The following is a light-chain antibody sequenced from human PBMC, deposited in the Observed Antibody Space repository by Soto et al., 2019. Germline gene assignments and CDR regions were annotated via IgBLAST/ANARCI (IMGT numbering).Light chain of an antibody. CDR2: GDN. CDR1: SSNIGSFYD. CDR3: QSYDNSLNHVV. V-gene: IGLV1-40*01. Sequence: QSVLTQPPSVSGAPGQRVTIPCTGSSSNIGSFYDVHWYQQLPGTVPKLLIYGDNNRPSGVPDRFSGSKSGTAASLAITGLQAEDEADYYCQSYDNSLNHVVFGGGDQGHRP. J-gene: IGLJ2*01.